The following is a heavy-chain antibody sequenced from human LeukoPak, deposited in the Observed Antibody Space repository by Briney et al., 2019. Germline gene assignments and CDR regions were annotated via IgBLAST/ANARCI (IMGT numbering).Heavy chain of an antibody. D-gene: IGHD4/OR15-4a*01. CDR2: INSDGSST. V-gene: IGHV3-74*01. CDR1: GFTFSSYW. CDR3: ARGTGYGVFDS. J-gene: IGHJ4*02. Sequence: GGSLRLPCAASGFTFSSYWMHWVRQAPGRGLVWVSRINSDGSSTSYADSVKGRFTISRDNAKNTLYLQMNSLRDEDTAVYYCARGTGYGVFDSWGQGTLVTVSS.